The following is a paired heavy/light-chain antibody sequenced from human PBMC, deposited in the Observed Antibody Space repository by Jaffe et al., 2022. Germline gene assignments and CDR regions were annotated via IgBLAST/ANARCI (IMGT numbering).Light chain of an antibody. V-gene: IGKV1-12*01. CDR2: AAS. Sequence: DIQMTQSPSSVSASVGDRVTITCRASQDISSWLAWYQQRPGKAPKFLIYAASSLQSGVPSRFSGSGSGTDFTLTISSLQPEDFATYYCQQANSFPLTFGGGTKVEIK. CDR1: QDISSW. J-gene: IGKJ4*01. CDR3: QQANSFPLT.
Heavy chain of an antibody. CDR2: IFHSGTT. CDR1: GYSISSAYF. D-gene: IGHD3-22*01. V-gene: IGHV4-38-2*01. Sequence: QVQLQESGPGLVKPSETLSLTCAVSGYSISSAYFWGWVRQPPGKGLEWIGTIFHSGTTYYNPSLKSRVTISVDTSKNQFSLKLSSVTAADTAVYYCARLKFDRDRVHWFDPWGQGTLVTVSS. J-gene: IGHJ5*02. CDR3: ARLKFDRDRVHWFDP.